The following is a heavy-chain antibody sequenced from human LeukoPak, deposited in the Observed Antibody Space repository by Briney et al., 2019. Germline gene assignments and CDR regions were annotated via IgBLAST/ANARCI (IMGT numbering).Heavy chain of an antibody. CDR3: ARTPGVGWYFDL. CDR1: GGSISSYY. V-gene: IGHV4-59*01. J-gene: IGHJ2*01. Sequence: PSETLSLTCTVSGGSISSYYWSWIRQPPGKGLEWIGYIYYSGSTNYNPSLKSRVTISVDTSKNQFSLKLSSVTAAYTAVYYCARTPGVGWYFDLWGRGTLVTVSS. D-gene: IGHD2-15*01. CDR2: IYYSGST.